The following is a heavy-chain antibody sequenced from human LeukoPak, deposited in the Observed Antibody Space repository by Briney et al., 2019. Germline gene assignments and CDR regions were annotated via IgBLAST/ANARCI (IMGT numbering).Heavy chain of an antibody. CDR1: GGSISSYY. D-gene: IGHD3-9*01. Sequence: SETLSLTCTVSGGSISSYYWSWIRQPPGKGLEWIGYIYYSGSTNYNPSLKSRVTISVDTSKNQFSLKLSSVTAADTAVYYCARVGVSYYDILTGYNWFDPWGQGTLVTVSS. J-gene: IGHJ5*02. CDR3: ARVGVSYYDILTGYNWFDP. CDR2: IYYSGST. V-gene: IGHV4-59*01.